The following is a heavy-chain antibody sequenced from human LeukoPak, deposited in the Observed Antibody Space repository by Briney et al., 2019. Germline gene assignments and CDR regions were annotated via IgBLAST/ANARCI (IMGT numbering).Heavy chain of an antibody. J-gene: IGHJ4*02. V-gene: IGHV3-64*02. CDR2: ISSNGGST. CDR1: GFTFSSYA. Sequence: GGSLRLSCAASGFTFSSYAMHWVRQAPGKGLEYVSAISSNGGSTYYADSVKGRFTISGDNSKNTLYLQVGSLRAEDMAVYYCARGWYPPPTEIYFDYWGQGTLVTVSS. CDR3: ARGWYPPPTEIYFDY. D-gene: IGHD6-13*01.